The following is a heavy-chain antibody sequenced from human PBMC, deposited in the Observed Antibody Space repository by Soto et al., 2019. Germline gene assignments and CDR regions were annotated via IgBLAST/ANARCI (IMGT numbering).Heavy chain of an antibody. CDR1: GGTFSSYA. J-gene: IGHJ5*02. CDR3: ARFGGVCSGGSCYRWFDP. Sequence: QVQLVQSGAEVKKPGSSVKVSCKASGGTFSSYAISWVRQAPGQGLEWMGGIIPIFGTANYAQKFQGRVTITADKSTSTAYMELSSLRSEDTAVYYCARFGGVCSGGSCYRWFDPWGQGTLVTVSS. D-gene: IGHD2-15*01. V-gene: IGHV1-69*06. CDR2: IIPIFGTA.